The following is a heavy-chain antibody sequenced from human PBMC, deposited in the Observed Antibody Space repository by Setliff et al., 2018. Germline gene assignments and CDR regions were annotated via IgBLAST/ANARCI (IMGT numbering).Heavy chain of an antibody. CDR1: DGSFSDYY. CDR3: ARRWNFGPYGSGIHDAFDM. D-gene: IGHD3-10*01. Sequence: SETLSLTCAVYDGSFSDYYWSWIRQPPGKGLEWIGEINHSGSTNYKSPLKSRVTISVDTSKNQFSLKLNSVTAADTAVYYCARRWNFGPYGSGIHDAFDMWGQGTMVTVSS. J-gene: IGHJ3*02. CDR2: INHSGST. V-gene: IGHV4-34*01.